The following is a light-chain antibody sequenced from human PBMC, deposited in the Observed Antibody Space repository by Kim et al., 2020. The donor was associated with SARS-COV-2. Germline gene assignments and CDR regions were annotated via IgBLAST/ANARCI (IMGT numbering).Light chain of an antibody. J-gene: IGKJ2*01. Sequence: GGNKVPITCRGSEGIENNLTWYQQKTGKGPKVLIYAASNLQSGVPSRVRGRGSGTDFTLTISKLEPGDFATYYCQQVNSYPRTFGQGTKLEI. V-gene: IGKV1-9*01. CDR1: EGIENN. CDR2: AAS. CDR3: QQVNSYPRT.